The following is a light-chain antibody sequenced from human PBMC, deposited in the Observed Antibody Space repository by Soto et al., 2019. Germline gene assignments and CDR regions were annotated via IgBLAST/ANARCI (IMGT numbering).Light chain of an antibody. CDR2: RAS. J-gene: IGKJ1*01. V-gene: IGKV1-5*03. CDR1: QSISTW. Sequence: DIQMTQSPSTLSASVGDSVTITCRASQSISTWLAWFQQKPGKAPKFLLYRASSLESGIPSRFSGSGSGTEFTLTISSLQPDDFATYYCQQYNSYPRTFGQGTKVEIK. CDR3: QQYNSYPRT.